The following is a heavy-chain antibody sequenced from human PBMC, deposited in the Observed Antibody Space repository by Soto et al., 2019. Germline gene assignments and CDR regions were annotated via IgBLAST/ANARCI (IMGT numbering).Heavy chain of an antibody. V-gene: IGHV3-48*01. J-gene: IGHJ4*02. CDR2: ISSSSSTI. Sequence: GGSLRLSCAASGFTFSSYSMNWVRQAPGKGLEWVSYISSSSSTIYYADSVKGRFTISRDNAKNSLYLQMNSLRAEDTAVYYCARDSGDYGLDYWGQGTLVTVSS. D-gene: IGHD4-17*01. CDR3: ARDSGDYGLDY. CDR1: GFTFSSYS.